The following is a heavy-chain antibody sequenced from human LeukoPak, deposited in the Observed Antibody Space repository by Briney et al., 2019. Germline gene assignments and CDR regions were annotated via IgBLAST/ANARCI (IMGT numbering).Heavy chain of an antibody. CDR3: ARPGPTVRYFDY. D-gene: IGHD1-1*01. CDR2: IYPGDSDT. V-gene: IGHV5-51*01. Sequence: GESLKISCKVSGYSFTTYWIAWVRQMPGKGLEWMGIIYPGDSDTRYSPSFQGQVTISADKSISTAYLQWNSLKASDTAMYYCARPGPTVRYFDYWGQGTLVTVSS. CDR1: GYSFTTYW. J-gene: IGHJ4*02.